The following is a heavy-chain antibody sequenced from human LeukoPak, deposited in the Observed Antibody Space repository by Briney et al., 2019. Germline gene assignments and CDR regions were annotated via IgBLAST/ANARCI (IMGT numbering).Heavy chain of an antibody. D-gene: IGHD3-10*01. J-gene: IGHJ6*02. CDR1: GFTFSSYA. V-gene: IGHV3-23*01. Sequence: GGSLRLSCAASGFTFSSYAMSWVRQAPGKGLEWVSAISGSGGSTYYADSVMGRFTISRDNSKNTLYLQMNSLRDEDTAVYYCAKAQYRPGIKYGMDVWGQGTTVTVSS. CDR2: ISGSGGST. CDR3: AKAQYRPGIKYGMDV.